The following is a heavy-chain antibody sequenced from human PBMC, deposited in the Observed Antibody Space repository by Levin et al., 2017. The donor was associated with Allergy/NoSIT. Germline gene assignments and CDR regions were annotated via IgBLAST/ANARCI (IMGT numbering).Heavy chain of an antibody. CDR1: GFNFADYA. CDR3: SRPIAVAYMHFDP. J-gene: IGHJ5*02. CDR2: IRSEAHGGPS. Sequence: GGSLRLSCSASGFNFADYATSWFRQPPGKGLEWVGFIRSEAHGGPSEFAASVKGRFTFSRDESKSIAYLQMNSLKTEDTAVYYCSRPIAVAYMHFDPWGQGTLVTVSS. V-gene: IGHV3-49*03. D-gene: IGHD6-19*01.